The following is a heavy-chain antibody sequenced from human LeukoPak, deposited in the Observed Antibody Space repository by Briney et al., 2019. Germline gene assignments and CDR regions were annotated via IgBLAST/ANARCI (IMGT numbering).Heavy chain of an antibody. J-gene: IGHJ5*02. D-gene: IGHD1-7*01. CDR3: ARELVNWFDP. Sequence: GGSLRLSCAASGFTVSSNYMSWVRQAPGKGLEWVSVIYSGGSTYYADSVKGRFTISKDNSKNTLYLQMNSLRAEDTAVYYCARELVNWFDPWGQGTLVTVSS. CDR2: IYSGGST. V-gene: IGHV3-66*02. CDR1: GFTVSSNY.